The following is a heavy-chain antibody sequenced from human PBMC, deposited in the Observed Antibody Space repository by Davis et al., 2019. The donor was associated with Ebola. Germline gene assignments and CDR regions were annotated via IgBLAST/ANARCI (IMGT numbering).Heavy chain of an antibody. Sequence: GESLKISCAASGFTFSSYAMHWVRQAPGKGLEWVAVISYDGSNKYYADSVKGRFTISRDNSKNTLYLQMNSLRAEDTAVYYCAREPTTGLMDYYYGMDVWGQGTTVTVSS. J-gene: IGHJ6*02. D-gene: IGHD4-17*01. CDR3: AREPTTGLMDYYYGMDV. CDR2: ISYDGSNK. CDR1: GFTFSSYA. V-gene: IGHV3-30-3*01.